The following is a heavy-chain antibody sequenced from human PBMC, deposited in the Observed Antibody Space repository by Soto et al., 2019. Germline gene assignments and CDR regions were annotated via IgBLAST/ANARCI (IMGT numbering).Heavy chain of an antibody. J-gene: IGHJ5*02. CDR2: IYYSGST. CDR1: GGSISSSSYY. Sequence: SETLSLTCTVSGGSISSSSYYWGWIRQPPGKGLEWIGSIYYSGSTYYNPSLKSRVTISVDTSKNQFSLKLSSVTAADTAVYKCTRNYGDYVGWFDPWGQGTLVTVSS. V-gene: IGHV4-39*01. D-gene: IGHD4-17*01. CDR3: TRNYGDYVGWFDP.